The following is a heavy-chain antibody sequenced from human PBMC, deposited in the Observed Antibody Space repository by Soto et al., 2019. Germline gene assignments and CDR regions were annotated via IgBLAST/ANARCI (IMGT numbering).Heavy chain of an antibody. J-gene: IGHJ4*02. D-gene: IGHD6-13*01. CDR3: ARGGSISWFRNPLFVDY. CDR1: GGSVSSGDSY. CDR2: IQHSGST. V-gene: IGHV4-30-4*01. Sequence: QVQLQESGPGLVKPSQTLSLTCTVSGGSVSSGDSYWSWIRQPPGKGLEWIGYIQHSGSTNYSPSLKSRVTISVDTSKNQFSLELSSVTAADTAVYYCARGGSISWFRNPLFVDYWGQGTLVTVSA.